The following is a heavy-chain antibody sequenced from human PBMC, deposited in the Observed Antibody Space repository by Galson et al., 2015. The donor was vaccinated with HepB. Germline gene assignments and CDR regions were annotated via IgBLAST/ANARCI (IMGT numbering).Heavy chain of an antibody. J-gene: IGHJ4*02. CDR1: GFTFSSYG. D-gene: IGHD6-13*01. Sequence: SLRLSCAASGFTFSSYGMHWVRQAPGKGLEWVAVIWYGGSNKYYADSVKGRFTISRDNSKNTLYLQMNSLRAEDTAVYYCARDPYPGPGIAAAVMDYWGQGTLVTVSS. CDR2: IWYGGSNK. V-gene: IGHV3-33*01. CDR3: ARDPYPGPGIAAAVMDY.